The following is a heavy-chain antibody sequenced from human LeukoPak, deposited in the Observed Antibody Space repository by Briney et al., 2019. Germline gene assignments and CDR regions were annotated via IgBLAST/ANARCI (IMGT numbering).Heavy chain of an antibody. CDR2: ISYDGSNK. V-gene: IGHV3-30*03. CDR1: GFTFSSYG. CDR3: ATPSSGWYPETDY. Sequence: GGSLRLSCAASGFTFSSYGVHWVRQAPGKGLEWVAVISYDGSNKYYADSVKGRFTISRDNSKNTLYLQMNSLRAEDTAVYYCATPSSGWYPETDYWGQGTLVTVSS. J-gene: IGHJ4*02. D-gene: IGHD6-19*01.